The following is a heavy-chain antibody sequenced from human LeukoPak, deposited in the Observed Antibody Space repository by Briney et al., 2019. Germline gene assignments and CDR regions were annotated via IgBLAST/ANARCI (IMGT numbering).Heavy chain of an antibody. CDR1: GFTFTSYW. D-gene: IGHD4-17*01. CDR3: GLTTVTTMFDP. CDR2: INSDGSST. Sequence: GGSLRLSCAASGFTFTSYWMHWVRQAQGKGLVWVSRINSDGSSTAYADSVKGRFTTSRDNAKNTLYLQMYSLRAEDTAVYYCGLTTVTTMFDPWGQGTLVTVSS. V-gene: IGHV3-74*01. J-gene: IGHJ5*02.